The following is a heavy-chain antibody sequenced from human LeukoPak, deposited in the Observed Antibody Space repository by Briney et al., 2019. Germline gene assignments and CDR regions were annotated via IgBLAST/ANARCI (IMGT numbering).Heavy chain of an antibody. CDR2: IHTSGDT. J-gene: IGHJ5*02. Sequence: PGGSLRLSCEASGLTCSHNYVSWVRQAPGKGLEWVSAIHTSGDTCYADSVKGRFTISRDTSKNTLYLQINSLRVEDTAVYYCIVFGDSNHWGQGTLVTVSS. D-gene: IGHD4-17*01. CDR1: GLTCSHNY. V-gene: IGHV3-53*01. CDR3: IVFGDSNH.